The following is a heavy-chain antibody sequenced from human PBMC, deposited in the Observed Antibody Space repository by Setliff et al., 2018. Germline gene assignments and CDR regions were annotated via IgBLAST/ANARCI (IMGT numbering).Heavy chain of an antibody. CDR1: GFTFSSYA. V-gene: IGHV3-33*01. J-gene: IGHJ3*02. CDR2: IWYDGSYT. Sequence: GGSLRLSCAASGFTFSSYAMHWVRQAQGKGLDWVAYIWYDGSYTYYTGSVKGRFTISRDNSRNTVYLQMNSLRAEDTAVYYCAGDPPYSGYAFHIWGQGTMVTVSS. D-gene: IGHD5-12*01. CDR3: AGDPPYSGYAFHI.